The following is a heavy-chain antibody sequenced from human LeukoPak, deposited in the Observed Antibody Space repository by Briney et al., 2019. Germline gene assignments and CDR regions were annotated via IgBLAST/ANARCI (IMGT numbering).Heavy chain of an antibody. CDR3: ARDSGSSQYYFDY. CDR2: ISYDGSNK. CDR1: GFTFSSYA. V-gene: IGHV3-30-3*01. Sequence: SGGSLRLSCAASGFTFSSYAMHWVRQAPGKGLEWVAVISYDGSNKYYADSVKGRFTISRDNSKNTLYLQMNSLRAEDTAVYYCARDSGSSQYYFDYWGQGTLVTVSS. D-gene: IGHD3-10*01. J-gene: IGHJ4*02.